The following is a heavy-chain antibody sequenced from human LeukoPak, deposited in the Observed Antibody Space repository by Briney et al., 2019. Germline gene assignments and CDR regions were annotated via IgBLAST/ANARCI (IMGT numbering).Heavy chain of an antibody. Sequence: PGSSLRLSCAASGFTFSSYGMHWVRQAPGKGEERVAVISYDGSTNYSAESVKGRSTTSSDTSKTALYVHMNSLRAEDTALYYSAKDPSRYSAVAGTVDYCGQGTLVTVSS. CDR3: AKDPSRYSAVAGTVDY. J-gene: IGHJ4*02. D-gene: IGHD6-19*01. CDR2: ISYDGSTN. CDR1: GFTFSSYG. V-gene: IGHV3-30*18.